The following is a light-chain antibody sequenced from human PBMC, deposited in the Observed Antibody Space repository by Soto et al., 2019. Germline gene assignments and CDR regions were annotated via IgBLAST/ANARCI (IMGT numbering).Light chain of an antibody. J-gene: IGLJ1*01. V-gene: IGLV2-14*01. CDR3: SSYTSTSIV. Sequence: QSVLTQPAAVSGSPGQSITISCTGTSSDVGGYNYVSWYQRHPGKAPKLMIYDVSNRPSGVSNRFSGSESGNTDSLTISGLQAEDEADYHCSSYTSTSIVFGTGTKVTVL. CDR2: DVS. CDR1: SSDVGGYNY.